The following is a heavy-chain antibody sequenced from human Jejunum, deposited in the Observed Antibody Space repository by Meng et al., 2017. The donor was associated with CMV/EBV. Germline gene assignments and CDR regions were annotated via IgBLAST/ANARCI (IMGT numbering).Heavy chain of an antibody. CDR3: ARDRDGYNTFNY. CDR2: IKPNTCSI. V-gene: IGHV1-2*02. Sequence: VRLGESGAGVKKPGAPVKVSCQASGYTFGGNYIHWVRQAPGPGLEFMGLIKPNTCSIKYVEKFQGRVTMARDTSTNTAYLELTRLMSDDTAVYYCARDRDGYNTFNYWGQGTLVTVSS. D-gene: IGHD5-24*01. J-gene: IGHJ4*02. CDR1: GYTFGGNY.